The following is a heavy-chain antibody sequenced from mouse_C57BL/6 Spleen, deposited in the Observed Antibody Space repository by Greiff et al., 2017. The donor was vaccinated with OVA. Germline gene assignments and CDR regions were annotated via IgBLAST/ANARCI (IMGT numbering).Heavy chain of an antibody. J-gene: IGHJ2*01. Sequence: EVQGVESGGGLVQPGGSLSLSCAASGFTFTDYYMSWVRQPPGTALEWLGFIRNKANGYPTEYSASVKGRFTISRDNSQSILYHQMNARRAEDSATYYYARYNGGTDYWGQGTTLTVSS. D-gene: IGHD1-1*02. CDR3: ARYNGGTDY. V-gene: IGHV7-3*01. CDR2: IRNKANGYPT. CDR1: GFTFTDYY.